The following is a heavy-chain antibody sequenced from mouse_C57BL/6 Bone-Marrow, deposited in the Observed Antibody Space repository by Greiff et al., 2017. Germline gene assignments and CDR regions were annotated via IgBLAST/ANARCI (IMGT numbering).Heavy chain of an antibody. CDR3: ATLYYYVSSRYWYFDV. Sequence: EVKLVESGGGLVKPGGSLKLSCAASGFTFRDYGMHWVRQAPEKGLEWVAYISSGSSNNYYADTVKGRFTISRDNAKNTLFLQVTSLKCEDTAMYYCATLYYYVSSRYWYFDVWGTGTTVTVSS. D-gene: IGHD1-1*01. J-gene: IGHJ1*03. V-gene: IGHV5-17*01. CDR1: GFTFRDYG. CDR2: ISSGSSNN.